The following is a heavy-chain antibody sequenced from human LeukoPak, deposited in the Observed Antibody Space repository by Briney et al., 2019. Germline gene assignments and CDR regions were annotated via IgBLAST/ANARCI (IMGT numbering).Heavy chain of an antibody. Sequence: GASVKVSCKASGYTFTDYGIHWVRQAPGQGLEWMGWISTYNGNTNYVQNLQGRVAMTTDASTGTAFMELRSLRSDDTAVYYCARVLGRQIAVAGDDYWGQGTLVTVSS. D-gene: IGHD6-19*01. J-gene: IGHJ4*02. CDR2: ISTYNGNT. V-gene: IGHV1-18*01. CDR3: ARVLGRQIAVAGDDY. CDR1: GYTFTDYG.